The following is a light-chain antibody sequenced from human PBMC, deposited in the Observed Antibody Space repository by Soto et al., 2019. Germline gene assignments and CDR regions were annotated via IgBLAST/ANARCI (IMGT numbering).Light chain of an antibody. V-gene: IGKV3-20*01. CDR3: QQYGGSALYT. CDR1: QNISSSY. CDR2: AAS. Sequence: EIVLTQSPGTLSLSPGERATLSCRASQNISSSYLAWYQQKPGQAPRLLSHAASSRATGIPDRFSGSGSGTDFTLTISGLEPEDFAVYYCQQYGGSALYTFGQGTKLEIK. J-gene: IGKJ2*01.